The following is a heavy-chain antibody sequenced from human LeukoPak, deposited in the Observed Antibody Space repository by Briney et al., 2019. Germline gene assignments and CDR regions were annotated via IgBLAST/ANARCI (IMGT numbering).Heavy chain of an antibody. J-gene: IGHJ4*02. CDR2: IKQDGSEK. CDR3: ARMGLWLPYYFDY. V-gene: IGHV3-7*01. Sequence: PGGSLRLSCAASGFTFSSHWMSWVRQAPGKGLEWVANIKQDGSEKYYVDSVKGRFTISRDNAKNSLYLQMNSLRAEDTAVYYCARMGLWLPYYFDYWGQGTLVTVSS. D-gene: IGHD5-18*01. CDR1: GFTFSSHW.